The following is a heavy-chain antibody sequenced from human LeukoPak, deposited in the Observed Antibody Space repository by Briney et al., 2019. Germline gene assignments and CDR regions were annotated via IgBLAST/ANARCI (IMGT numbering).Heavy chain of an antibody. CDR3: ARESEYDFWTGSYFDY. D-gene: IGHD3-3*01. Sequence: GGSLRLSCAASGFTFSDYYMSWIRQAPGKGLEWVSYISSSGSTIYYADSVKGRFTISRDNAKNSLYLQMNSLRADDTAVYYCARESEYDFWTGSYFDYWGQGTLVTVSS. V-gene: IGHV3-11*04. CDR1: GFTFSDYY. J-gene: IGHJ4*02. CDR2: ISSSGSTI.